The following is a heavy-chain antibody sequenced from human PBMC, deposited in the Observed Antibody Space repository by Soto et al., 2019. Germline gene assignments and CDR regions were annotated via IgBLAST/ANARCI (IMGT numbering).Heavy chain of an antibody. CDR1: GFTFTNAW. J-gene: IGHJ5*02. CDR2: IRSKNTGWSA. V-gene: IGHV3-15*01. CDR3: PTMGLCRGTRCYSVLAS. Sequence: EVQLVESGGGLVKPGGSLRLSCAASGFTFTNAWMTWVRQAPGKGLEWVGRIRSKNTGWSADFAAPVLGISTISRDHSTNLQSLIMSSVKTEGTSVSQCPTMGLCRGTRCYSVLASWGQGSLVTVSP. D-gene: IGHD2-2*01.